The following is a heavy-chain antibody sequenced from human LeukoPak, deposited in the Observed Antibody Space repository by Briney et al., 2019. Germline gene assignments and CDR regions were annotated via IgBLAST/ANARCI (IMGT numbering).Heavy chain of an antibody. D-gene: IGHD4-17*01. Sequence: GGTLRLSCAASGFTFSSYGMSWVRQAPGKGLEWVSAISGSGGSTYYADSVKGRFTISRDNSKNPLYLQMNSLRVEDTAVYYCAKATSVTTLFDYWGQGTLVTVSS. CDR2: ISGSGGST. J-gene: IGHJ4*02. V-gene: IGHV3-23*01. CDR3: AKATSVTTLFDY. CDR1: GFTFSSYG.